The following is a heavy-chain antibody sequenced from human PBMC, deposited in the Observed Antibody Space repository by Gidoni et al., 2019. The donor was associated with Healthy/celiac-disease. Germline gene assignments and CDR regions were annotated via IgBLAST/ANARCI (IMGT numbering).Heavy chain of an antibody. CDR2: ISYDGSNK. V-gene: IGHV3-30-3*01. D-gene: IGHD2-15*01. J-gene: IGHJ4*02. Sequence: QVQLVESGGGVVQPGRSLRLSCAASGFTFSSYAMHWVRQAPGKGLEWVAVISYDGSNKYYADSVKGRFTISRDNSKNTLYLQMNSLRAEDTAVYYCARDRDIVVVVAATPFCFDYWGQGTLVTVSS. CDR3: ARDRDIVVVVAATPFCFDY. CDR1: GFTFSSYA.